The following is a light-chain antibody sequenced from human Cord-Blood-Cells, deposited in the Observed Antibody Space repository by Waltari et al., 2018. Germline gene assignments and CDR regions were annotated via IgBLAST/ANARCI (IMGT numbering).Light chain of an antibody. CDR3: QQYGSSPIT. CDR2: GAS. V-gene: IGKV3-20*01. J-gene: IGKJ5*01. CDR1: QSVSSSY. Sequence: EIVLTQSPGTLSLSPGERATLSCRASQSVSSSYLAWYQQKPGQAPGLLINGASSRATGIPVRFSGSGSGTDFTLTISRLEPEDFAVYYCQQYGSSPITFGQGTRLEIK.